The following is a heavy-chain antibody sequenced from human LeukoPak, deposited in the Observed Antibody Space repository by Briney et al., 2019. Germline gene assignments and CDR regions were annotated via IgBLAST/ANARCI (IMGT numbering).Heavy chain of an antibody. J-gene: IGHJ4*02. CDR3: ARGRSGSYFDY. D-gene: IGHD1-26*01. CDR2: IYYSGST. V-gene: IGHV4-59*08. CDR1: GGSISSYY. Sequence: PSETLSLTCTVSGGSISSYYWSWIRQPPGKGLEWIGYIYYSGSTNYNPSLKSRVTISVDTSKNQFFLNLSSVTAADTAVYFCARGRSGSYFDYWGQGTQVTVSS.